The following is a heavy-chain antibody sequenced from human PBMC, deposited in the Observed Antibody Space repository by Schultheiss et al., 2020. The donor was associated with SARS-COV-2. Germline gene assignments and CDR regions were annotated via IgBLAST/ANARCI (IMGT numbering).Heavy chain of an antibody. D-gene: IGHD1-7*01. Sequence: GESLKISCAASGFTFSSYWMSWVRQAPGKGLEWVSGISWNSGSIGYADSVKGRFTISRDNSKNTLYLQMNSLRAEDTAVYYCTTDNWNYSYNWFDPWGQGTLVTVSS. V-gene: IGHV3-23*01. CDR2: ISWNSGSI. CDR3: TTDNWNYSYNWFDP. J-gene: IGHJ5*02. CDR1: GFTFSSYW.